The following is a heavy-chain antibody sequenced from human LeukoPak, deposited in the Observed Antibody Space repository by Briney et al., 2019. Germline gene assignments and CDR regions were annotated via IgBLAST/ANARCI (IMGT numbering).Heavy chain of an antibody. V-gene: IGHV1-18*01. J-gene: IGHJ4*02. D-gene: IGHD3-10*01. CDR2: ISAYNGNT. CDR3: ARAVWFGELLYDY. CDR1: GYTFSSYG. Sequence: VASVKVSCKASGYTFSSYGINWGRPAPGQGVEWVGWISAYNGNTNYAQKLQGRVTMTTDTSTSTAYMELRSLRSDDTAVYYCARAVWFGELLYDYWGQGTLVTVSS.